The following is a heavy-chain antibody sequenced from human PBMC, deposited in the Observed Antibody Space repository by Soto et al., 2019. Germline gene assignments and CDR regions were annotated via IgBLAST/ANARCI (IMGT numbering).Heavy chain of an antibody. CDR3: ARALVYSGYAGMDV. D-gene: IGHD5-12*01. CDR2: ISPDNGNT. Sequence: QVQLVQSGGEVKKPGASVKVSCKASGYTFTIYGINWVRQAPGQGLEWVGWISPDNGNTNYAQKLQGRVTMTTDTSTSTAYMELRRLRSDAPAVYYCARALVYSGYAGMDVWGQGTTVTVSS. CDR1: GYTFTIYG. J-gene: IGHJ6*02. V-gene: IGHV1-18*01.